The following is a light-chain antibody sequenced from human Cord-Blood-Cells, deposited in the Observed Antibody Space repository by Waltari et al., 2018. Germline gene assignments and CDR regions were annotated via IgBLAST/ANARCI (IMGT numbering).Light chain of an antibody. J-gene: IGKJ2*01. CDR2: KAS. CDR1: QSISNW. CDR3: QQYNSYPYT. V-gene: IGKV1-5*03. Sequence: DIQMTQSPSTLSASVGDRVTITCRASQSISNWLAWYQQKPGKAPKLLIYKASSLESWVPSRFSGSGSGTEFTLTISSLQPDDFATYYCQQYNSYPYTFGQGTKLEIK.